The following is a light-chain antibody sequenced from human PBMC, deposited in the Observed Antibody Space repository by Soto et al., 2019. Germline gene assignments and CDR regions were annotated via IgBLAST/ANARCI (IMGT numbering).Light chain of an antibody. CDR2: EVD. Sequence: QSALTQPASVSGSPGQSITISCTGTSSDVGGYNFVSWYQQYPGKAPKLIIYEVDSRPSGVSNRFSGSKSGNTASLTISGLRAEDEDDYYCSSWTSRTTQVLGGGTKVTVL. CDR1: SSDVGGYNF. J-gene: IGLJ3*02. V-gene: IGLV2-14*01. CDR3: SSWTSRTTQV.